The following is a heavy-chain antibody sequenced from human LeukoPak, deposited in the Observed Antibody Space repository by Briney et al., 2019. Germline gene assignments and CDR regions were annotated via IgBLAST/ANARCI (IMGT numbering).Heavy chain of an antibody. Sequence: GGSLRLSCAASGFTVSSNYMSWVRQAPGKGLEWVSVIYSGGSTYYADSVKGRFTISRDNSKNTLYLQMNSLRSEDTAVYYCAKDGQLGGSSWFTLYFDYWGQGTLVTVSS. V-gene: IGHV3-66*01. CDR1: GFTVSSNY. D-gene: IGHD6-13*01. CDR2: IYSGGST. CDR3: AKDGQLGGSSWFTLYFDY. J-gene: IGHJ4*02.